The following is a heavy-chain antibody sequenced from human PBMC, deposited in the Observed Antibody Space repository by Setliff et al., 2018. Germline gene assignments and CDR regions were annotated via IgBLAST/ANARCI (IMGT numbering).Heavy chain of an antibody. CDR1: GGSFTSYQ. D-gene: IGHD3-22*01. V-gene: IGHV1-69*13. CDR3: ARHSGRYYVPSTFDS. Sequence: SVKVSCKASGGSFTSYQIIWVRQAPGQGLELMGGIIPAFTTANYAANFNDRLRITADESTTTAYMELSSLRSDDTAIYFCARHSGRYYVPSTFDSWGQGTLVTVS. CDR2: IIPAFTTA. J-gene: IGHJ4*02.